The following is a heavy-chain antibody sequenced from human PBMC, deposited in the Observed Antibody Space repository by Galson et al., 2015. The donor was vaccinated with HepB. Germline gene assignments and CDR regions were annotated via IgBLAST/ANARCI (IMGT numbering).Heavy chain of an antibody. CDR1: GYTFTSYG. D-gene: IGHD3-10*01. CDR2: ISDYNDNT. V-gene: IGHV1-18*04. J-gene: IGHJ4*02. Sequence: SVKVSCKASGYTFTSYGVNWVRQAPGQGLEWMGWISDYNDNTNYAQKFQDRVSMTTDTSTNTGYMELRSLRYDDTAVYYCARQIGPKSGSDIILLWSQGTLVTVSS. CDR3: ARQIGPKSGSDIILL.